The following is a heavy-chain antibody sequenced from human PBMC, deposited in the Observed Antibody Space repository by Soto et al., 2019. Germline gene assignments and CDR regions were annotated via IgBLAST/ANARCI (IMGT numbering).Heavy chain of an antibody. J-gene: IGHJ6*02. D-gene: IGHD5-12*01. V-gene: IGHV4-59*01. CDR2: IYYSGST. CDR3: AREGEMATIGWYYYGMDV. Sequence: SETLSLTCTVSGGSISSYYWSWIRQPPGKGLEWIGYIYYSGSTNYNPSLKSRVTISVDTSKNQFSLKLSSVTAADTAVYYCAREGEMATIGWYYYGMDVWGQGTTVTVSS. CDR1: GGSISSYY.